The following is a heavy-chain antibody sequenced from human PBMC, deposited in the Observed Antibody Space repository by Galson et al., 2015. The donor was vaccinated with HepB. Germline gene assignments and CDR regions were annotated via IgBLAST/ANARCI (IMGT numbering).Heavy chain of an antibody. CDR3: IVVVTAIRAFDI. D-gene: IGHD2-21*02. J-gene: IGHJ3*02. CDR2: ISAYNGNT. CDR1: GYTFTSYG. Sequence: SVKVSCKASGYTFTSYGISWARQAPGQGLEWMGWISAYNGNTNYAQKLQGRVTMTTDTSTSTAYMELRSLRSDDTAVYYCIVVVTAIRAFDIWGQGAMVTVSS. V-gene: IGHV1-18*04.